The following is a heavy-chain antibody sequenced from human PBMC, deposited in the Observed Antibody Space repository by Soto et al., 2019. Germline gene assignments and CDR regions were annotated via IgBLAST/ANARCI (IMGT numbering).Heavy chain of an antibody. D-gene: IGHD6-13*01. CDR3: TRDYYGSSWSRCDY. V-gene: IGHV3-21*01. Sequence: EVQLVESGGGLVKPGGSLILSCVASGFSFSDYTINWVRQAPGKGLEWVSSISSSATYIHYADAVKGRFTISRDNAKNSLYLQMNSLRAEDTAVYYCTRDYYGSSWSRCDYWGQGTLVTVSS. J-gene: IGHJ4*02. CDR2: ISSSATYI. CDR1: GFSFSDYT.